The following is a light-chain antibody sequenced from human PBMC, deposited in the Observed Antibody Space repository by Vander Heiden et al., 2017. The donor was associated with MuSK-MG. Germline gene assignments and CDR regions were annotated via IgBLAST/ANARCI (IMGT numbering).Light chain of an antibody. Sequence: QLTQSPSSLPASVGDRVTITCRASQSISSYLNWYQQKPGKAPKLLIYAASSLQSGVPARFSGSGSGTDFTLTISSLQPEDVATYYCQQSYSTPLTFGGGTKVEIK. CDR2: AAS. J-gene: IGKJ4*01. V-gene: IGKV1-39*01. CDR3: QQSYSTPLT. CDR1: QSISSY.